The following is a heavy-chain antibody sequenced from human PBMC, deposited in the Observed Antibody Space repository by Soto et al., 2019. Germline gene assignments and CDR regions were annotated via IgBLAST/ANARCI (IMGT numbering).Heavy chain of an antibody. CDR1: GGSISSYY. CDR2: IYYSGST. V-gene: IGHV4-59*01. Sequence: PSETLSLTCTVSGGSISSYYWSWIRQPPGKGLEWIGYIYYSGSTNYNPSLKSRVTISVDTSKNQFSLKLSSVTAADTAVYYCASGRKSLRYFDWFPGGMDVWGQGTTVTV. D-gene: IGHD3-9*01. CDR3: ASGRKSLRYFDWFPGGMDV. J-gene: IGHJ6*02.